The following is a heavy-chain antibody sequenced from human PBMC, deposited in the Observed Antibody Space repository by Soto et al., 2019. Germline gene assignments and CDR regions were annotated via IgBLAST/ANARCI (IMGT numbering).Heavy chain of an antibody. CDR2: ISGSGGST. CDR3: ARMEDFWSGYFQNFDY. CDR1: GFTFSSYA. V-gene: IGHV3-23*01. J-gene: IGHJ4*02. D-gene: IGHD3-3*01. Sequence: GGSLRLSCAASGFTFSSYAMSWVRQAPGKGLEWVSAISGSGGSTYYADSVKGRFTISRDNSKNTLYLQMNSLRAEDTAVYYCARMEDFWSGYFQNFDYWGQGTLVTVSS.